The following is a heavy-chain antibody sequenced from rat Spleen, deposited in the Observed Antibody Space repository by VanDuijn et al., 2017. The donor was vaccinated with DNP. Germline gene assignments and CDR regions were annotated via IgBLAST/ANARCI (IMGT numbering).Heavy chain of an antibody. V-gene: IGHV5-22*01. Sequence: EVQLVESGGGLVQPGRSRKLSCAASGFTFSAYYMAWVRQAPAKGLEWVAYIGSAAYAPYYGDSVKGRFTISRDNAKSTLYLQMNSLRSEDMATYYCVRWNSGHFDYWGQGVMVTVSS. CDR3: VRWNSGHFDY. CDR2: IGSAAYAP. J-gene: IGHJ2*01. D-gene: IGHD4-3*01. CDR1: GFTFSAYY.